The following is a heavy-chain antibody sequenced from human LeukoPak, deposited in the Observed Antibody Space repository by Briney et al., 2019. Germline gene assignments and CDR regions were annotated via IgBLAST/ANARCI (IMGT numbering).Heavy chain of an antibody. D-gene: IGHD6-13*01. J-gene: IGHJ6*02. CDR1: GYTFTSYD. V-gene: IGHV1-8*01. Sequence: ASVKVSCKASGYTFTSYDINWVRQATGQGLEWMGWMNPNSGNTGYAQKFQGRVTMTRNTSMSTAYMELSSLRSEDTAVYYCARTDLGYSSSWYYYYYGMDVWGQGTTVTVSS. CDR2: MNPNSGNT. CDR3: ARTDLGYSSSWYYYYYGMDV.